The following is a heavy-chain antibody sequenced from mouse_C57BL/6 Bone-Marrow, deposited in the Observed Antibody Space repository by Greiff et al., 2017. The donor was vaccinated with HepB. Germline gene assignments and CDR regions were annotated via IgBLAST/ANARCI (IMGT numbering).Heavy chain of an antibody. J-gene: IGHJ2*01. D-gene: IGHD3-2*02. CDR1: GYTFTDYY. CDR2: IYPGSGNT. Sequence: QVQLKQSGAELVRPGASVKLSCKASGYTFTDYYINWVKQRPGQGLEWIARIYPGSGNTYYNEKFKGKATLTAEKSSSTAYMQLSSLTSEDSAVYFCAREAAQAKGYYFDYWGQGTTLTVSS. V-gene: IGHV1-76*01. CDR3: AREAAQAKGYYFDY.